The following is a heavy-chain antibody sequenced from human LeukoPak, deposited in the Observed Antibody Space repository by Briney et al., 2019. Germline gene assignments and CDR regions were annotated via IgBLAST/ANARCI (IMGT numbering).Heavy chain of an antibody. Sequence: SETLSLTCTVSGGSISSYYWSWIRQPAGKGLEWIGRIYTSGSTNYNPSLKSRVTMSVDTSKNQFSLKLSSVTAADTAVYYCARDRYYYGSGSLDYWGQGTLATVSS. J-gene: IGHJ4*02. V-gene: IGHV4-4*07. CDR3: ARDRYYYGSGSLDY. CDR2: IYTSGST. CDR1: GGSISSYY. D-gene: IGHD3-10*01.